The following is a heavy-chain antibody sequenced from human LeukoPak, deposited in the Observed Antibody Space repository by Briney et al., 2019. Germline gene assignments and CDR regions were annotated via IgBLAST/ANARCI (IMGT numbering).Heavy chain of an antibody. Sequence: PGGSLRLSCAASGFPFSSYAMHWVRQAPGKGLEGVAVISYDGSNKYYADSVKGRFTISRDNSKNTLYLQMNSLRAEDTAVYYCARDVGHSSSWYRRYYYGMDVWGQGTTVTVSS. CDR2: ISYDGSNK. CDR3: ARDVGHSSSWYRRYYYGMDV. CDR1: GFPFSSYA. J-gene: IGHJ6*02. V-gene: IGHV3-30-3*01. D-gene: IGHD6-13*01.